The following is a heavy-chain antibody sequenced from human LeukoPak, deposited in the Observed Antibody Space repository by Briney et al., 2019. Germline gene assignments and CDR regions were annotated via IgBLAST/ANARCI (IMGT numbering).Heavy chain of an antibody. D-gene: IGHD4-17*01. CDR3: AKREIPYGDQYYFDY. CDR2: IRYDGSNK. Sequence: PGGSLRLSCAASAFTFSSYGMHCVRQAPGKGLEWVAFIRYDGSNKYYADSVKGRFTISRDNSKNTLYLQMNSLRAEDTAVYYCAKREIPYGDQYYFDYWGQGALVTVSS. V-gene: IGHV3-30*02. J-gene: IGHJ4*02. CDR1: AFTFSSYG.